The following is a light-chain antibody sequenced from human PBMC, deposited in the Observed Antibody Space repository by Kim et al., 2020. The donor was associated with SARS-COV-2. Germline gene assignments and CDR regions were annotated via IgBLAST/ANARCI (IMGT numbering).Light chain of an antibody. J-gene: IGKJ2*01. V-gene: IGKV1-9*01. CDR1: QDISSS. Sequence: SASVGDSVTITCRASQDISSSLAWYHQRPGKAPKLLIYGASILPSGVPARFSGSGSGTDFSLTITSLQPDDFATYYCQQLSAYPYTFGQGTKLEIK. CDR2: GAS. CDR3: QQLSAYPYT.